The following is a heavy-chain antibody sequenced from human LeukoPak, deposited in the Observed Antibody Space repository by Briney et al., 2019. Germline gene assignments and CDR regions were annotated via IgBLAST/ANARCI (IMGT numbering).Heavy chain of an antibody. Sequence: GGSLRLSCETSGFTFNNYAMSWVRQAPGKGLEWVSAIDSSGIGTFYADSVKGRFTIPRDISMNTVYLQMNSLRGEDTAIYFCAKHSGQGDLNYWGQGALVTVSS. J-gene: IGHJ4*02. V-gene: IGHV3-23*01. D-gene: IGHD6-19*01. CDR2: IDSSGIGT. CDR3: AKHSGQGDLNY. CDR1: GFTFNNYA.